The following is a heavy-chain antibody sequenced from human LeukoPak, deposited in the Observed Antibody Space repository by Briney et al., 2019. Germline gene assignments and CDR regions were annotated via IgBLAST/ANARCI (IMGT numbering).Heavy chain of an antibody. CDR3: ARHDRIIASPLI. CDR1: GGSISSSSYN. V-gene: IGHV4-39*01. CDR2: IYYSGST. D-gene: IGHD6-13*01. J-gene: IGHJ4*02. Sequence: SETLSLTCIVSGGSISSSSYNWGWIRRPPGKGLEWIGSIYYSGSTYYNPSLKSRLTISVDTSKNQFSLKLSSVTAADTAVYYCARHDRIIASPLIWGQGTLVTVSS.